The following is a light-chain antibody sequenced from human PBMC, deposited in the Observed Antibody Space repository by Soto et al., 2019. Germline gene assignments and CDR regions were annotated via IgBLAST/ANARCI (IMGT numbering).Light chain of an antibody. J-gene: IGKJ1*01. CDR3: QQSYSSLWT. Sequence: DIQMTQSPSTLSASVGGXVTITCRASQSIANFLNWYQQKPGKAPKLVIYGTSTLQSGVPSRFSGSGSGTDFTLTISRLQREDVATYYCQQSYSSLWTFGQGTKVDIK. V-gene: IGKV1-39*01. CDR1: QSIANF. CDR2: GTS.